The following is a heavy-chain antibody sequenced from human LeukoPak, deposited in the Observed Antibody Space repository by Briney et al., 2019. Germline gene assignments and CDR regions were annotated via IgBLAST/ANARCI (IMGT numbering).Heavy chain of an antibody. CDR3: ATDATGTTVRYDAFDI. CDR2: ISGSGGST. Sequence: GGSLRLSCAAAGFTFNNYAMNWVRQAPGKGLEWVPTISGSGGSTFYADSVNGRFTISRDNSKNTLYLQMNSLRAEDTALYHCATDATGTTVRYDAFDIWGQGTMVTVSS. D-gene: IGHD1-1*01. V-gene: IGHV3-23*01. J-gene: IGHJ3*02. CDR1: GFTFNNYA.